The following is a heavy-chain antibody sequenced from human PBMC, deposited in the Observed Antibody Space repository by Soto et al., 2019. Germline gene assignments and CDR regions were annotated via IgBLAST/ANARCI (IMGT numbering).Heavy chain of an antibody. Sequence: QVQLVQSGAEVKKPGASVKVSCKASGYTFTSYGISWVRQAPGQGLEWMGWISAYNGNTNYAQKLQGRVTMTTDTSTSTAYMELRSLRSYYTAVYYCARGYYGSEYYYGMDVWGQGTTVTVSS. V-gene: IGHV1-18*01. J-gene: IGHJ6*02. CDR2: ISAYNGNT. CDR1: GYTFTSYG. D-gene: IGHD3-10*01. CDR3: ARGYYGSEYYYGMDV.